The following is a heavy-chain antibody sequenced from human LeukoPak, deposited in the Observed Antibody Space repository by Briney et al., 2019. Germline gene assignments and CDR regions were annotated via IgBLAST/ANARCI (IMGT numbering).Heavy chain of an antibody. CDR2: IYYSGST. V-gene: IGHV4-59*08. D-gene: IGHD1-26*01. Sequence: SETLSLTCTVSGGSISSYYWSWIRQPPGKGLEWIGYIYYSGSTNYNPSLKRRVTISVDTSKNQFSLKLSSVTAADTAVYYCARQWELRPRDYYYYYYMDVWGKGTTVTVSS. J-gene: IGHJ6*03. CDR1: GGSISSYY. CDR3: ARQWELRPRDYYYYYYMDV.